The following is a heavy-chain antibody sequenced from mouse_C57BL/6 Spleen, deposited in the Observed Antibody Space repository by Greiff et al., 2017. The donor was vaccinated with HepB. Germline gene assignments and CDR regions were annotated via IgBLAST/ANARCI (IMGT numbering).Heavy chain of an antibody. CDR2: SRNKANDYTT. V-gene: IGHV7-1*01. CDR3: AREGKNAMDY. Sequence: EVKLMESGGGLVQSGRSLRLSCATSGFTFSDFYMEWVRQAPGKGLEWIAASRNKANDYTTEYSASVKGRFIVSRDTSQSILYLQMNALRAEDTAIYYCAREGKNAMDYWGQGTSVTVSS. J-gene: IGHJ4*01. CDR1: GFTFSDFY.